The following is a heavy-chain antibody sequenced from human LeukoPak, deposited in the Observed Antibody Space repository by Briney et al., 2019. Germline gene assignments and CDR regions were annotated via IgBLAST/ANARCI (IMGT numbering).Heavy chain of an antibody. J-gene: IGHJ6*02. CDR2: IYYSGST. CDR1: GGSISSYY. Sequence: SETLSLTCTVSGGSISSYYWSWIRQPPGKGLEWIGYIYYSGSTNYNPSLKSRGTISVYTSKNRFSPKLSSVTATSMTVYYCARQGVAGYYYYYDGMDVWGQGTTVTVSS. D-gene: IGHD3-3*01. V-gene: IGHV4-59*08. CDR3: ARQGVAGYYYYYDGMDV.